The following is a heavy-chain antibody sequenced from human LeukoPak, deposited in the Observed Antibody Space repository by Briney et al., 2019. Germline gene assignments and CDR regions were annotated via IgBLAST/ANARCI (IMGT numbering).Heavy chain of an antibody. J-gene: IGHJ3*02. CDR1: GGSISSNGYY. CDR2: FYYTGST. V-gene: IGHV4-39*01. CDR3: ARRSGTYHAFDI. D-gene: IGHD1-26*01. Sequence: SETLSLTCTVSGGSISSNGYYWGWIRQPRGKGLEWIGSFYYTGSTFYSPSLKSRVTISADTSKNQFSLKLSSVTAADTAVYYCARRSGTYHAFDIWGQGTMVTVSS.